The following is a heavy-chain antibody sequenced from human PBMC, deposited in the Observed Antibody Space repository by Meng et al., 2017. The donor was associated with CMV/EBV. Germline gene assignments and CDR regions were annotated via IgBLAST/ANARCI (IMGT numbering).Heavy chain of an antibody. Sequence: ASVKVSCKASGYTFTSYGISWARQAPGQGLEWMGWISAYNGNTKYAQKFQGRVTLTTDTSTSTAYMEVRSLRSDDTAVYYCARVELNTAMSGYGMDAWGQGTTVTVSS. J-gene: IGHJ6*02. CDR3: ARVELNTAMSGYGMDA. D-gene: IGHD5-18*01. CDR2: ISAYNGNT. CDR1: GYTFTSYG. V-gene: IGHV1-18*01.